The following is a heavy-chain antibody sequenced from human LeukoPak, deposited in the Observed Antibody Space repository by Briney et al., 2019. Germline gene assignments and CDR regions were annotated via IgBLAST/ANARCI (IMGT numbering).Heavy chain of an antibody. CDR1: GFTFSSYS. D-gene: IGHD5-24*01. J-gene: IGHJ4*02. V-gene: IGHV3-21*04. CDR3: ARDRGDGYNQGGFDY. CDR2: ISSSSSYI. Sequence: GGSLRLSCAATGFTFSSYSRNWVRQAPGKGLEWVSSISSSSSYIYYADSVKGRFTISRDNAKNSLYLQMNSLRAEDTAVYYCARDRGDGYNQGGFDYWGQGTLVTVSS.